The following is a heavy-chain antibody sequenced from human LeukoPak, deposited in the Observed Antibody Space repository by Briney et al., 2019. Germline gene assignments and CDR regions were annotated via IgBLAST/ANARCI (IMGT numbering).Heavy chain of an antibody. CDR1: GGSISSYY. Sequence: SETLSLTCTVSGGSISSYYWSWIRQPAGKGLEWIGHIYTSGSTNYNPSLKSRVTISVDTSKNQFSLKLSSVTAADTAVYYCARDHVVRGGYWFDPWGQGTLVTVSS. J-gene: IGHJ5*02. V-gene: IGHV4-4*07. CDR2: IYTSGST. CDR3: ARDHVVRGGYWFDP. D-gene: IGHD3-10*01.